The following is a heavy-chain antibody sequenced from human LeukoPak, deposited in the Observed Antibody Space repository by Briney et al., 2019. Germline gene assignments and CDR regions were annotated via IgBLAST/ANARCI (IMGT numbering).Heavy chain of an antibody. CDR2: ISYDGSNE. CDR1: GFTFSSYV. Sequence: GGSLRLSCAASGFTFSSYVMHWVRQAPGKGLEWVAIISYDGSNEYYADSVKGRFTISRDNSKNTLYLQMNSLRAADTALYYCARRAPSHDFDDWGQGTLVTVSS. CDR3: ARRAPSHDFDD. J-gene: IGHJ4*02. V-gene: IGHV3-30*04.